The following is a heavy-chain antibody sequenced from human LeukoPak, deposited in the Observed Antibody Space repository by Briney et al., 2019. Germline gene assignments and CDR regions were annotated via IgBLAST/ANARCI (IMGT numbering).Heavy chain of an antibody. CDR1: GFTFSNYR. CDR2: INGDSSTT. J-gene: IGHJ4*02. D-gene: IGHD1-26*01. V-gene: IGHV3-74*01. CDR3: VRLKGGY. Sequence: PGGSLRLSCAASGFTFSNYRMHWVRQAPGKELVWVSSINGDSSTTAYADSVKGRFTISRDNAKNTAYLQINSLRAEDTAVYYCVRLKGGYWGQGTLVTVSS.